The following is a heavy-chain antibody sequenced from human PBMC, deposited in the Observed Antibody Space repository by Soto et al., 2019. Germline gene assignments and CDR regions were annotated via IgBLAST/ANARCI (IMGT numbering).Heavy chain of an antibody. CDR2: IYYSGST. CDR3: ARASTVTTRGSRNNWFDP. V-gene: IGHV4-59*08. CDR1: GGSISSYY. Sequence: QVQLQESGPGLVKPSESLSLTCTVSGGSISSYYWSWIRQPPGKGLEWIGYIYYSGSTNYNPSLKSRVTISVDTSKNQFSLKLCSVAAADTAVYYCARASTVTTRGSRNNWFDPWGQGTLVTVSS. D-gene: IGHD4-17*01. J-gene: IGHJ5*02.